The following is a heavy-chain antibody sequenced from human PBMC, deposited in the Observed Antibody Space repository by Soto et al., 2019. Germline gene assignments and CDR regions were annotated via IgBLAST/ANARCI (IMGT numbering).Heavy chain of an antibody. J-gene: IGHJ6*02. CDR3: ARRDASRSNYYYGMDV. CDR1: GGSIRSGDYY. V-gene: IGHV4-30-4*01. Sequence: LSLPCTVSGGSIRSGDYYWSWIRQPPGKGLEWIGYIYYSGSTYYNPSLKSRVTISVDTSKNQFSLKLSSVTAADTAVYYCARRDASRSNYYYGMDVWGQGTTVTVSS. CDR2: IYYSGST.